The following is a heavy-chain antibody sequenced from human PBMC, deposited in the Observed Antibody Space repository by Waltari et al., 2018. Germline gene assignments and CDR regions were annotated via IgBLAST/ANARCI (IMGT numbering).Heavy chain of an antibody. D-gene: IGHD3-10*01. CDR3: ARPGSFFGAFDI. J-gene: IGHJ3*02. CDR1: GYSISSGYY. CDR2: IYHSGST. Sequence: QVQLQESGPGLVKPSETLSLTCAVSGYSISSGYYWGWIRQHPGKGLEWIGSIYHSGSTYYNPSLKSRVTISVDTSKNQFSLKLSSVTAADTAVYYCARPGSFFGAFDIWGQGTMVTVSS. V-gene: IGHV4-38-2*01.